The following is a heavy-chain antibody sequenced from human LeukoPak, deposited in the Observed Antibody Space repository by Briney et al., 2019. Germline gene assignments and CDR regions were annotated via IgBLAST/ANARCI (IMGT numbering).Heavy chain of an antibody. CDR2: ISYDGSNK. V-gene: IGHV3-30-3*01. Sequence: GGSLRLSCAASGFTFSSYAMNWVRQAPGKGLEWVAVISYDGSNKYYADSVKGRFTISRDNSKYTLYLQMNSLRAEDTAVYYCARGPTSPSSSSWYRYYYYGMDVWGQGTTVTVSS. CDR1: GFTFSSYA. D-gene: IGHD6-13*01. J-gene: IGHJ6*02. CDR3: ARGPTSPSSSSWYRYYYYGMDV.